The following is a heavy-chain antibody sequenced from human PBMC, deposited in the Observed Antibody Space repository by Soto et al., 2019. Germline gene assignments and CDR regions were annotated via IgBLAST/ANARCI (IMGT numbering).Heavy chain of an antibody. J-gene: IGHJ4*02. CDR3: ARVPYYDFWSGPLPYFDY. D-gene: IGHD3-3*01. V-gene: IGHV4-59*01. CDR1: GGSISSYY. Sequence: NPSETLSLTCTVSGGSISSYYWSWIRQPPGKGLEWIGYIYYSGSTNYNPSLKSRVTISVDTSKNQFSLKLSSVTAADTAVYYCARVPYYDFWSGPLPYFDYRGQGTLVTVSS. CDR2: IYYSGST.